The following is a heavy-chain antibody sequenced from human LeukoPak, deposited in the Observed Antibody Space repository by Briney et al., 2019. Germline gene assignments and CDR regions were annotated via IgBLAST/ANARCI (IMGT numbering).Heavy chain of an antibody. CDR2: ISGSGGST. CDR1: GFTFSTYA. J-gene: IGHJ3*01. D-gene: IGHD3-22*01. Sequence: PGGSLRLSCAASGFTFSTYAMSWVRQAPGKGLEWASGISGSGGSTYYADSVKGRFTISRDNSRNTMYLQMNSLRAGDTAAYYCARHHYFDSSGNRRAFDVWGQGTMVTVSS. V-gene: IGHV3-23*01. CDR3: ARHHYFDSSGNRRAFDV.